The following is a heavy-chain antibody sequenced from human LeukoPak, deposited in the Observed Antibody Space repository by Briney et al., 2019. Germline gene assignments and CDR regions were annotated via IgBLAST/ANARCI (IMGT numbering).Heavy chain of an antibody. CDR2: IYYSGST. CDR1: GGSISSSSYY. V-gene: IGHV4-39*07. Sequence: PSETLSLTCTVSGGSISSSSYYWGWIRQPPGKGLEWIGSIYYSGSTYYNPSLKSRVTISVDTSKNQFSLKLSSVTAADTAVYYCARSYDFWLVDYWGQGTLVTVSS. D-gene: IGHD3-3*01. J-gene: IGHJ4*02. CDR3: ARSYDFWLVDY.